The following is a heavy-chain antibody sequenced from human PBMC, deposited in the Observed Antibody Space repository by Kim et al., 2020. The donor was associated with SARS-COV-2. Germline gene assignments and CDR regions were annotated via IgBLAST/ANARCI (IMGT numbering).Heavy chain of an antibody. CDR1: GYSISSGYY. J-gene: IGHJ4*02. CDR2: IYHSGST. CDR3: ARVTTVTTGY. Sequence: SETLSLTCTVAGYSISSGYYWGWIRQPPGKGLEWIGSIYHSGSTYYNPSLKSRVTISVDTSKNQFSLKLSSVTAADTAMYYCARVTTVTTGYWGQGTLVTVSS. V-gene: IGHV4-38-2*02. D-gene: IGHD4-17*01.